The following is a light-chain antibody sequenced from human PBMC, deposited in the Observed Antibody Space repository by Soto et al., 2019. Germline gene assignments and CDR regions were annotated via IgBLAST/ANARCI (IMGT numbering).Light chain of an antibody. CDR2: EVS. J-gene: IGLJ1*01. Sequence: QSALTQPASVSWSPGQSITISCTGTSSDVGGYNYVSWYQQHPGKAPKLMIYEVSDRPSGVSNRFSGSKSGNTASLTISGLQAEDEADYYCSSYTITSTYVFGTGTKGTVL. CDR1: SSDVGGYNY. V-gene: IGLV2-14*01. CDR3: SSYTITSTYV.